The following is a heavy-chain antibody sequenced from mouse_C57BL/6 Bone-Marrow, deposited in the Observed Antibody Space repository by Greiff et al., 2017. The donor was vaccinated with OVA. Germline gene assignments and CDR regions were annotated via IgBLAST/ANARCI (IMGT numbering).Heavy chain of an antibody. CDR1: GFTFSSYA. Sequence: EVQRVESGGGLVKPGGSLKLSCAASGFTFSSYAMSWVRQTPEKRLGWVATISDGGSYTYYPDNVKGRFTISRDNAKNNLYLQMSHLTSEDTAMYYCARGYHYYGSSFYAMDYWGQGTSVTVSS. V-gene: IGHV5-4*01. D-gene: IGHD1-1*01. CDR3: ARGYHYYGSSFYAMDY. CDR2: ISDGGSYT. J-gene: IGHJ4*01.